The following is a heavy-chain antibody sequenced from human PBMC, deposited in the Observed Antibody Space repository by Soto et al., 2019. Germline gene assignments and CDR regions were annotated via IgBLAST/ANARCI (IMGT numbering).Heavy chain of an antibody. CDR2: FILIFGTA. Sequence: QVQLVQSGAGVKKPGSSVKFSCRAPGGTFRSYASSWVRQAPGQGLEWRGGFILIFGTATYAQKFQGRVTMTADESTSTAYMELSSLRSEDTAVYYCARAPHIAVAGHYYYYYGMDVWGQGTTVTVSS. CDR3: ARAPHIAVAGHYYYYYGMDV. CDR1: GGTFRSYA. V-gene: IGHV1-69*01. D-gene: IGHD6-19*01. J-gene: IGHJ6*02.